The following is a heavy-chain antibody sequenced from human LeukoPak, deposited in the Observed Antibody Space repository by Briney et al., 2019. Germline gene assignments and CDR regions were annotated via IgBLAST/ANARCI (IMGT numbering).Heavy chain of an antibody. V-gene: IGHV3-20*04. J-gene: IGHJ6*03. CDR3: AKGRPGLGLAMDYYMDV. D-gene: IGHD5-18*01. Sequence: PGGSLRLSCAASGFTFDDYGMSWVRQAPGKGLEWVSGINWNGGSTGYADAVMGRFTISRDNSKNSLYLQMNSLRAEDTALYYCAKGRPGLGLAMDYYMDVWGKGTTVTVSS. CDR1: GFTFDDYG. CDR2: INWNGGST.